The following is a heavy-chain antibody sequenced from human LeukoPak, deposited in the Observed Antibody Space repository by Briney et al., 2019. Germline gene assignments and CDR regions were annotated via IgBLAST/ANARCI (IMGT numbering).Heavy chain of an antibody. CDR2: ISGSGDTT. CDR1: GFIFSSYA. Sequence: PGGSLSLSCAASGFIFSSYAMNWVRPAPGKGLEWVAFISGSGDTTYYADSVKGRFTISRDSTKNTLYLQMNSLRAEDTAVYYCAKSRGESRGASNYWGQGTLVTVSS. J-gene: IGHJ4*02. CDR3: AKSRGESRGASNY. V-gene: IGHV3-23*01. D-gene: IGHD1-26*01.